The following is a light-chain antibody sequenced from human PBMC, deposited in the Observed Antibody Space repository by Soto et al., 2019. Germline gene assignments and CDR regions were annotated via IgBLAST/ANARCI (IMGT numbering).Light chain of an antibody. CDR1: QTVSSS. J-gene: IGKJ4*01. CDR2: GTS. CDR3: QQYGSSALT. Sequence: EIVLTQSPATLSLSPGERATLSCRASQTVSSSLARYQQKPGQAPRLLIYGTSSRATGIPDRFSGSGSGTDFTLTISRLEPEDFAVYYCQQYGSSALTFGGGTKVDTK. V-gene: IGKV3-20*01.